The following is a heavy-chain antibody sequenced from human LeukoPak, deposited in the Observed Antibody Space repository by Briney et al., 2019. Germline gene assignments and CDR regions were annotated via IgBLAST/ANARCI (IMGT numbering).Heavy chain of an antibody. CDR2: ISSSSSTI. V-gene: IGHV3-48*01. CDR1: GFTFSSYS. J-gene: IGHJ4*02. D-gene: IGHD3-22*01. Sequence: PGGSLRLSCAASGFTFSSYSMNWVRQAPGEGLEWVSYISSSSSTIYYADSVKGRFTISRDNAKNSLYLQMNSLRAEDTAVYYCAREMTYYYDSSGYPTDYWGQGTLVTVSS. CDR3: AREMTYYYDSSGYPTDY.